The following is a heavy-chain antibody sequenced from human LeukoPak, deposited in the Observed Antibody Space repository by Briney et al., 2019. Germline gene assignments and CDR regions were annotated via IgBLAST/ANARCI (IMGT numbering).Heavy chain of an antibody. V-gene: IGHV4-39*07. D-gene: IGHD2-2*01. Sequence: PSETLSLTCTVSGGIISSSSYYWGWLRQPPGKGLEWIGSIFYSGTTYYNPSLKRRVTISVDTSKNQFSLKLNSVTAADTAVYYCARVRPPFGCSSSSCYKGVFDYWGQGTLVTVSS. CDR3: ARVRPPFGCSSSSCYKGVFDY. J-gene: IGHJ4*02. CDR2: IFYSGTT. CDR1: GGIISSSSYY.